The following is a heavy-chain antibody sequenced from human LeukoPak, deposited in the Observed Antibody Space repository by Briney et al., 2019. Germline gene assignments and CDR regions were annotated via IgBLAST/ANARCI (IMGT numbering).Heavy chain of an antibody. J-gene: IGHJ6*04. Sequence: GGSLRLSCTASGFTFSSYWMTWVRQAPGKGLEWVANIKQDGSEKYYVDSVKGRFTIFSDNAKTSLYLQMNSLRAEDTAVYYCARANKGIVVYYYYYGMDVWGKGTTVTVSS. CDR1: GFTFSSYW. D-gene: IGHD6-19*01. CDR3: ARANKGIVVYYYYYGMDV. V-gene: IGHV3-7*03. CDR2: IKQDGSEK.